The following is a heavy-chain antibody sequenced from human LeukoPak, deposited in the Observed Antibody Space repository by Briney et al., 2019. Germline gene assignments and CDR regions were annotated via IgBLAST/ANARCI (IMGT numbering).Heavy chain of an antibody. J-gene: IGHJ4*02. CDR3: ARAVGYCSGGSCRYFDY. V-gene: IGHV3-13*01. CDR2: IGTAGNT. Sequence: GGSLRLSCAASGFTFSSYDMHWVRQATGKGLEWVSAIGTAGNTYYPGSVKGRFTISRENAKNSLYLQMNSLRAGDTAVYYCARAVGYCSGGSCRYFDYWGQGTLVTVSS. CDR1: GFTFSSYD. D-gene: IGHD2-15*01.